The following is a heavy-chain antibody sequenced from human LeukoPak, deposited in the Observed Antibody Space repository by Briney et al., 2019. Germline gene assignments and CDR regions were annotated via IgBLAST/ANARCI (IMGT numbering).Heavy chain of an antibody. D-gene: IGHD4-11*01. CDR3: VRDPSNSGNWFDL. CDR1: GFNLRDYW. V-gene: IGHV3-74*01. CDR2: LGTDGTYT. J-gene: IGHJ5*02. Sequence: GGSLRLSCAASGFNLRDYWMHWVRQAPGKGQVWVSRLGTDGTYTNYADSVRGRFTISRDNAKNTLYLQMDSLRAEDTAFYYCVRDPSNSGNWFDLWGQGTLVTVSS.